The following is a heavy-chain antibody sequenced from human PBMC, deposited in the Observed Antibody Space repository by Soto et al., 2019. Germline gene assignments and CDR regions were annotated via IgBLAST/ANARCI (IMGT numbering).Heavy chain of an antibody. J-gene: IGHJ6*02. CDR1: GDSVSSNSAA. V-gene: IGHV6-1*01. Sequence: SQTLSLTCDISGDSVSSNSAAWNWIRQTPSRGLEWLGRTYYRSKWYINYAVSVKGRITVNPDTSKNQFSLQLSSVTPEDTAVYYCARVLCYDFWSGYPMYYYYYGMDVWGQGTTVTVSS. CDR2: TYYRSKWYI. D-gene: IGHD3-3*01. CDR3: ARVLCYDFWSGYPMYYYYYGMDV.